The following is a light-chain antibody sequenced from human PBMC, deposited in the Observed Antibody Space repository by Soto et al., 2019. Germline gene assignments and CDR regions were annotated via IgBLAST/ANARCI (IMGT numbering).Light chain of an antibody. Sequence: DIQMTQSPSTLSASVGDRVAITCRASQSLSPWLAWYQQKPGKAPQLLIYDVSSLQSGVPSRFSGSGSGTAFTLTISSLQPDDFATYYCQQYKSYPTFGQGTKVDIK. CDR3: QQYKSYPT. J-gene: IGKJ1*01. V-gene: IGKV1-5*01. CDR2: DVS. CDR1: QSLSPW.